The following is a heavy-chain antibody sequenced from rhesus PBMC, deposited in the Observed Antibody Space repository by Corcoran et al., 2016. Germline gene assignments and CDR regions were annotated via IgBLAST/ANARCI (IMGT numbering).Heavy chain of an antibody. J-gene: IGHJ4*01. CDR1: GGSFSSYW. V-gene: IGHV4-80*01. CDR2: INGKSGST. D-gene: IGHD6-13*01. Sequence: QVQLQESGPGLVKPSETLSLTCAVSGGSFSSYWWSWIRQPPGKGRDWIGEINGKSGSTNSNPSLKIRVTSSKDAAKNQFSRKLSSVTAADTAVYYCARLEYGIWSGGYYFDYWGQGVLVTVSS. CDR3: ARLEYGIWSGGYYFDY.